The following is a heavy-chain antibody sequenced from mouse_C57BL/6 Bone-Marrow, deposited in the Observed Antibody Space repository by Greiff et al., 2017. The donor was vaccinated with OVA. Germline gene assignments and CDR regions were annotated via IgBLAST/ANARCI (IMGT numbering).Heavy chain of an antibody. CDR2: IHPNSGST. J-gene: IGHJ2*01. V-gene: IGHV1-64*01. CDR1: GYTFTSYW. CDR3: ARFITTVVDYFDY. D-gene: IGHD1-1*01. Sequence: QVQLQQPGAELVKPGASVKLSCKASGYTFTSYWMHWVKQRPGQGLEWIGMIHPNSGSTNYNEKFKSKATLTVDKSSSTAYMQLISLTSEDSAVYYCARFITTVVDYFDYWGQGTTLTVSS.